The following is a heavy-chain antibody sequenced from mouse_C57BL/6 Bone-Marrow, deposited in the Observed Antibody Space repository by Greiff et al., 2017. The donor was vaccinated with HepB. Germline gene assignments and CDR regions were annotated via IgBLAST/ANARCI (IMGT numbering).Heavy chain of an antibody. CDR3: ANGGYYGSSYAMDY. CDR2: ILPGSGST. D-gene: IGHD1-1*01. CDR1: GYTFTGYW. Sequence: QVQLQQSGAELMKPGASVKLSCKATGYTFTGYWIEWVKQRPGHGLEWIGEILPGSGSTNYNEKFKGKATFTADTSSNTAYMQLSSLITEDSAIYYCANGGYYGSSYAMDYWGQGTSVTVSS. V-gene: IGHV1-9*01. J-gene: IGHJ4*01.